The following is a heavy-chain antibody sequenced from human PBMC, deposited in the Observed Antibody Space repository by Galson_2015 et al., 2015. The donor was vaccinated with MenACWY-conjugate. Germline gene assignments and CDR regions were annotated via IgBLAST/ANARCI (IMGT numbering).Heavy chain of an antibody. CDR3: AKYGAYVPPHNFRGVDV. J-gene: IGHJ6*01. V-gene: IGHV6-1*01. CDR1: GDSVSSNSAT. CDR2: TYYRSEWNI. Sequence: CAISGDSVSSNSATWAWCRQSPAGGLEWLGRTYYRSEWNIDYAVSMKSRITINPDTSRNQFSLQLNSVTPEDAAVYYCAKYGAYVPPHNFRGVDVWGQGTTVIVSS. D-gene: IGHD4-17*01.